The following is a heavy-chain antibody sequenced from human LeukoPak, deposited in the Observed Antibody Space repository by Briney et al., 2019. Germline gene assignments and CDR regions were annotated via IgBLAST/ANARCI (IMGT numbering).Heavy chain of an antibody. J-gene: IGHJ5*02. CDR3: ARGTVGRYYDILTGPFDP. Sequence: ASVKVSCKASGYTFTSYGISWVRQAPGQGLEWMGWISAYNGNTNYARKFKGRVTMTTDTSTSTAYMELRSLRSEDTAVYYCARGTVGRYYDILTGPFDPWGQGTLVTVSS. CDR2: ISAYNGNT. V-gene: IGHV1-18*01. D-gene: IGHD3-9*01. CDR1: GYTFTSYG.